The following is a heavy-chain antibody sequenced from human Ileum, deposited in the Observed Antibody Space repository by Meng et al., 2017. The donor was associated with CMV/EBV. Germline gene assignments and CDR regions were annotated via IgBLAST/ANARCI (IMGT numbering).Heavy chain of an antibody. CDR3: ANIVRHSGYRHTFDY. D-gene: IGHD5-12*01. J-gene: IGHJ4*02. V-gene: IGHV3-7*01. CDR2: IEQDGSDE. CDR1: GFTFSTYW. Sequence: GESLKISCVASGFTFSTYWMSWVRQAPGKGLKWVANIEQDGSDESYVDSVKGRFTISIDNAKDSLYLQKSSLSTEGTAVYYCANIVRHSGYRHTFDYWGQGTLVTVSS.